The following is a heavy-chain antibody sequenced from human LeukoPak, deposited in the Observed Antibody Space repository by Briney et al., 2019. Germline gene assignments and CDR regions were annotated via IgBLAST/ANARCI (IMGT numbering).Heavy chain of an antibody. D-gene: IGHD3-10*01. V-gene: IGHV4-59*12. Sequence: SETLSLTCTVSGGSISSYYWSWIRQPPGKGLEYIGYIYYSGSTNYNPSLKSRVTISVDTSKNQFSLKLSSVTAADTAVYYCARGLPSSGSYYTRFDPWGQGTLVTVSS. CDR2: IYYSGST. CDR1: GGSISSYY. J-gene: IGHJ5*02. CDR3: ARGLPSSGSYYTRFDP.